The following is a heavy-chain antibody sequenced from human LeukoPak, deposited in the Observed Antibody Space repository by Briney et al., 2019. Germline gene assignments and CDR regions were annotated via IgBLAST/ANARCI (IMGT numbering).Heavy chain of an antibody. CDR3: AREGGYGSGSFDY. D-gene: IGHD3-10*01. J-gene: IGHJ4*02. Sequence: PSETLSLTCTVSGGSISSYYWSWIRQPPGKGLEWIGYIYYSGSTNYNPSLKSRVTISVDTSKNQFSPKLSSVTAADTAVYYCAREGGYGSGSFDYWGQGTLVTVSS. V-gene: IGHV4-59*01. CDR1: GGSISSYY. CDR2: IYYSGST.